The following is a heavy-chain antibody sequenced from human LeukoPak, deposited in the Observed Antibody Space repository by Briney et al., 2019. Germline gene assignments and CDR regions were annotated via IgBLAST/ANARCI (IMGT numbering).Heavy chain of an antibody. J-gene: IGHJ4*02. CDR3: AKVPTYYYDSSGYYFDY. CDR1: GFTFNRCW. D-gene: IGHD3-22*01. Sequence: GGSLRLSCVVSGFTFNRCWMSWVRQAPGKGLEWVSAISGSGGSTYYADSVKGRFTISRDNSKNTLYLQMNSLRAEDTAVYYCAKVPTYYYDSSGYYFDYWGQGTLVTVSS. CDR2: ISGSGGST. V-gene: IGHV3-23*01.